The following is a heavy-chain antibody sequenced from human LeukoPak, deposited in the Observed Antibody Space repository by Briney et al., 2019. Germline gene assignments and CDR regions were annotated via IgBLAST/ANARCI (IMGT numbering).Heavy chain of an antibody. D-gene: IGHD2-8*01. Sequence: GGSLRLSCAASGFTFSSYSMNWVRQAPGKGLEWVSSISSSSSYIYYADSVKGRFTISRDNAKNSLYLQMNSLRAEDTAVYYCAKDLGCTNGVCYSPGADYWGQGTLVTVSS. CDR2: ISSSSSYI. V-gene: IGHV3-21*01. CDR1: GFTFSSYS. CDR3: AKDLGCTNGVCYSPGADY. J-gene: IGHJ4*02.